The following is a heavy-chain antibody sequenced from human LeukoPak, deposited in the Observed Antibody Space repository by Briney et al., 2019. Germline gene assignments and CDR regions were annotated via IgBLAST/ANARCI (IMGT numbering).Heavy chain of an antibody. Sequence: SQTLSLTCTVSGDSVSSGVYYWSWIRQHPGKGLEWIGYIYYSGSTNYNPSLKSRVTISVDTSKNQFSLKLSSVTAADTAVYYCARGKIYGMDVWGQGTTVTVSS. CDR3: ARGKIYGMDV. V-gene: IGHV4-61*08. CDR1: GDSVSSGVYY. CDR2: IYYSGST. J-gene: IGHJ6*02.